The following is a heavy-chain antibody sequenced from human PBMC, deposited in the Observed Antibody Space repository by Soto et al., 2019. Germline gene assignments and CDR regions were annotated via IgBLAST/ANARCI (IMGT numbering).Heavy chain of an antibody. CDR3: ARGVQPAALYNWFDP. CDR2: MNPNSGNT. D-gene: IGHD2-2*01. CDR1: GYTFTSYD. J-gene: IGHJ5*02. V-gene: IGHV1-8*01. Sequence: QVQLVQSGAEVKKPGASVKVSCKASGYTFTSYDINWVRQATGQGLEWMGWMNPNSGNTGYAQKCQGRVTMTRNTSISTAYMELSSLRSEDTAVYYFARGVQPAALYNWFDPWGQGTLVTVSS.